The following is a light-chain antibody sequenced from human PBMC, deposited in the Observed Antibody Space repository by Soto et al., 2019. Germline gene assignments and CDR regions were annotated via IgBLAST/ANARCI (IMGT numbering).Light chain of an antibody. Sequence: QRVLTRLGSGSGVDGQSVTIFCTGTSSDVGGYNYVSWYQQHPGKAPKLMIYDVSKRPSGVPDRFSGSKSGNTASLTISGLQAEDEADDYSCSYAGVYTSLHVFGTGTKVTVL. CDR3: CSYAGVYTSLHV. J-gene: IGLJ1*01. V-gene: IGLV2-11*01. CDR1: SSDVGGYNY. CDR2: DVS.